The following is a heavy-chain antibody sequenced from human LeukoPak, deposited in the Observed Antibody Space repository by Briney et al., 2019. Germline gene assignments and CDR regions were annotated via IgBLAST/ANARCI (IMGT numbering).Heavy chain of an antibody. CDR1: GYTFTGYY. D-gene: IGHD3-9*01. CDR2: INPNSGGT. CDR3: ARDSPHYDILTGYSP. J-gene: IGHJ5*02. V-gene: IGHV1-2*02. Sequence: ASVTVSCKASGYTFTGYYMHWVRQAPGQGLEWMGWINPNSGGTNYAQKFQGRVTMTRDTSISTAYMELSRLRSDDTAVYYYARDSPHYDILTGYSPWGQGTLVTVSS.